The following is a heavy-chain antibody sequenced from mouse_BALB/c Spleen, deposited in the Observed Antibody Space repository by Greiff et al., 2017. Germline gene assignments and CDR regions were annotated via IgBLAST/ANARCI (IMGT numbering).Heavy chain of an antibody. V-gene: IGHV2-6-2*01. CDR3: ARQDLLYGNFDY. D-gene: IGHD2-10*02. CDR1: GFSLTSYG. Sequence: QVQLQQSGPDLVAPSQSLSITCTVSGFSLTSYGVHWVRQPPGKGLEWLVVIWSDGSTTYNSALKSRLSISKDNSKSQVFLKMNSLQTDDTAMYYCARQDLLYGNFDYWGQGTTLTVSS. J-gene: IGHJ2*01. CDR2: IWSDGST.